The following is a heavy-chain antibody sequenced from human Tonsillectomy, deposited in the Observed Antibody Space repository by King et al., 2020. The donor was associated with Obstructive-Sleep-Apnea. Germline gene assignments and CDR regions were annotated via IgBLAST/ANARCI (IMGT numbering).Heavy chain of an antibody. Sequence: VQLVESGGGVVQPGRSLRLSCAASGFTFSSYGMHWVRQAPGKGLEWVAGIWYDGSNKYFADSVKGRFTISRDNSKNTLYLQMNSLRAEDTAVYYCAKDPLDYGSGSYLGYWGQGTLVTVSS. CDR2: IWYDGSNK. CDR3: AKDPLDYGSGSYLGY. D-gene: IGHD3-10*01. J-gene: IGHJ4*02. CDR1: GFTFSSYG. V-gene: IGHV3-33*06.